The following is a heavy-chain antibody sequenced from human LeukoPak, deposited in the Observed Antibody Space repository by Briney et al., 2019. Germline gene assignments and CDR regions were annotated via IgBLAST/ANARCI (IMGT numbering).Heavy chain of an antibody. CDR2: IQQDGSEK. CDR1: GFTFSNYW. J-gene: IGHJ4*02. Sequence: GGSLRLSCAASGFTFSNYWMSWVRQAPGKGLEWVANIQQDGSEKYYVDSVKGRFTISRDNSKNTLYLQMNSLRAEDTAVYYCATPARFGDGYYFDYWGQGTLVTVSS. V-gene: IGHV3-7*01. D-gene: IGHD3-10*01. CDR3: ATPARFGDGYYFDY.